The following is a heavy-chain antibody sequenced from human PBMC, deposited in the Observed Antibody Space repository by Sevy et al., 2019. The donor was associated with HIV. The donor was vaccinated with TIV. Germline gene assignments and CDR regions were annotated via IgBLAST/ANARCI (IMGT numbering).Heavy chain of an antibody. V-gene: IGHV3-23*01. CDR2: ISGSGGST. J-gene: IGHJ4*02. D-gene: IGHD3-22*01. CDR3: AKDDAMIVVVTPFDY. CDR1: GFTFSSYA. Sequence: GGSLRLSCAASGFTFSSYAMSWVRQAPGKGLEWVSAISGSGGSTYYADSVKGRFTISRANSKNTLYLQMNSLRAEDTAVYYCAKDDAMIVVVTPFDYWGQGTLVTVSS.